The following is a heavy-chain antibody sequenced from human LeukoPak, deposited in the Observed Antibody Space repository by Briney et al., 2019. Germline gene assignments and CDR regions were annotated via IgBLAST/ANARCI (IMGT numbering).Heavy chain of an antibody. J-gene: IGHJ1*01. CDR3: AKGVTGYFQH. Sequence: AGSLRLSCSASGFTFNTYAMHWVRQAPGKGLECVSAIDHNGGTTYYADSVKGRFTISRDNSKNTLYLQMSSLRTEDTAVYYCAKGVTGYFQHWGQGTLVTVSS. CDR2: IDHNGGTT. D-gene: IGHD1-14*01. CDR1: GFTFNTYA. V-gene: IGHV3-64D*06.